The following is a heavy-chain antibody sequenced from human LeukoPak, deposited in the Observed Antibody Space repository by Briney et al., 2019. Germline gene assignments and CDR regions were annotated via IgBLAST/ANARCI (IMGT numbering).Heavy chain of an antibody. CDR1: GYTFTSYY. CDR2: INPTGGST. D-gene: IGHD3-10*01. J-gene: IGHJ4*02. CDR3: ARGRWFGDSDY. Sequence: ASVKVSCKASGYTFTSYYMHWVRQAPGQGLEWMGLINPTGGSTGYAQKFQGRVTMTRDMSTSTDYMELSSLRSEDTAVYYCARGRWFGDSDYWGQGTLVTVSS. V-gene: IGHV1-46*01.